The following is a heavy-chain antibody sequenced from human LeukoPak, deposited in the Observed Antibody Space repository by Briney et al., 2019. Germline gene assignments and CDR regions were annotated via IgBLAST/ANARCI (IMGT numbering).Heavy chain of an antibody. J-gene: IGHJ4*02. D-gene: IGHD1-7*01. CDR2: INPSGGST. V-gene: IGHV1-46*01. Sequence: ASVKVSCKASGYTFTIYYMHWVRQAPGQGLEWMGIINPSGGSTSYAQKFQGRVTMTRDTSTSTVYMELSSLRSEDTAVYYCARAIAPWNYGDYWGQGTLVTVSS. CDR3: ARAIAPWNYGDY. CDR1: GYTFTIYY.